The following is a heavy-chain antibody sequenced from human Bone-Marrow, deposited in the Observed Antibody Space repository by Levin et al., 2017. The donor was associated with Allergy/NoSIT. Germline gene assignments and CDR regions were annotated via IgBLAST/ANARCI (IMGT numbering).Heavy chain of an antibody. CDR1: GFTLINAW. Sequence: PGGSLRLSCAASGFTLINAWMNWVRQAPGKGLEWVGRIKSKTDGGTTDYAAPVKGRFTISTDDSKNTLYLQMNSLKTEDTAVYYCTTEPGYDGLLDWGQGTLVTVSS. J-gene: IGHJ4*02. D-gene: IGHD3-10*01. V-gene: IGHV3-15*07. CDR3: TTEPGYDGLLD. CDR2: IKSKTDGGTT.